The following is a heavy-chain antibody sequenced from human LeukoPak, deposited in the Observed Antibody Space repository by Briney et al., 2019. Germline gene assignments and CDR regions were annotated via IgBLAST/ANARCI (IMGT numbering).Heavy chain of an antibody. D-gene: IGHD2-21*01. Sequence: ASVKVSCKASGYTFSNYAIHWVRQAPGQRLEWMGWINAGNGHTKYSQNFQGRVTITRDSSASTAYMELSSLTSEDAAVYYCARGIWSARTVDYYLDYWGQGTLVTVSS. V-gene: IGHV1-3*01. J-gene: IGHJ4*02. CDR3: ARGIWSARTVDYYLDY. CDR2: INAGNGHT. CDR1: GYTFSNYA.